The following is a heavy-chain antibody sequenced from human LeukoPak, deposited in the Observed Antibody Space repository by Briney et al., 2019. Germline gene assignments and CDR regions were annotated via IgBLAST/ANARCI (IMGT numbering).Heavy chain of an antibody. CDR1: GFTFSSYS. CDR3: AKDGVSGWPQYFQH. J-gene: IGHJ1*01. CDR2: ISQDGSEK. D-gene: IGHD6-19*01. Sequence: QSGGSLRLSCAASGFTFSSYSMGWVRQAPGKGLEWVASISQDGSEKYHLDSVKGRFTISRDNAKKSLYLQMNSLRAEDTAVYYCAKDGVSGWPQYFQHWGQGTLVTVSS. V-gene: IGHV3-7*03.